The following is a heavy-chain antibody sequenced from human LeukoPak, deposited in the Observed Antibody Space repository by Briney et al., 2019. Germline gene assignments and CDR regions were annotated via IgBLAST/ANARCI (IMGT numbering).Heavy chain of an antibody. V-gene: IGHV3-21*01. CDR2: ITSSGTYT. J-gene: IGHJ4*02. D-gene: IGHD3-3*01. CDR3: ARGGFGVVITYDY. CDR1: GFTFSNYN. Sequence: GGSLRLSCADSGFTFSNYNMNWVRQAPGKAMEWVSSITSSGTYTFYADSVKGRFTISRDNAKNSLYLQMNSLRAEDTAVYYCARGGFGVVITYDYWGQGTLVTVSS.